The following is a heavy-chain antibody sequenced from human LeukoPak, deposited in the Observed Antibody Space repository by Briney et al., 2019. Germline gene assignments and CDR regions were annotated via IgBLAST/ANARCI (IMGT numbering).Heavy chain of an antibody. CDR3: ARGPLIAASPRGDTYYFDY. V-gene: IGHV4-39*07. CDR2: IYYTGST. J-gene: IGHJ4*02. Sequence: SETLSLTCTVSGGSISSSLYHWGWIRQPPGKNLEWLGSIYYTGSTHYNPSLKSRVTISVDTSKNQFSLNLSSVTAADTAVYYCARGPLIAASPRGDTYYFDYWGQGTLVTVSS. CDR1: GGSISSSLYH. D-gene: IGHD6-6*01.